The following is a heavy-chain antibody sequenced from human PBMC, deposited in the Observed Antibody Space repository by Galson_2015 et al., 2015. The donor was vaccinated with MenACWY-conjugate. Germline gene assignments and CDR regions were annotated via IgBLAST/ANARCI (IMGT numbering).Heavy chain of an antibody. Sequence: SVKVSCKASGYTFTSYGISWVRQAPGQGLEWMGWSSAYNGNTNYAQKLQGRVTMTTDTSTSTAYMELRSLRSDDTAVYYCARGKGITMVRGASDYWGQGTRVTVSS. J-gene: IGHJ4*02. V-gene: IGHV1-18*01. D-gene: IGHD3-10*01. CDR3: ARGKGITMVRGASDY. CDR1: GYTFTSYG. CDR2: SSAYNGNT.